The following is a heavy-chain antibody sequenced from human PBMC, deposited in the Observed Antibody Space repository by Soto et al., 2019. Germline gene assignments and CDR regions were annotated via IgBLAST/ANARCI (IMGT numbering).Heavy chain of an antibody. CDR1: GFTFSSFW. V-gene: IGHV3-7*01. J-gene: IGHJ4*01. CDR3: ATLRYFDSLLPGFDY. Sequence: GSLRLSCAASGFTFSSFWMTWVRQAPGKGLEWVANIKQDGSEKYYVDSVKGRFTISRDNAKNSLFLQMNSLTAEDTAVYYCATLRYFDSLLPGFDYWGHGTLVTVSS. D-gene: IGHD3-9*01. CDR2: IKQDGSEK.